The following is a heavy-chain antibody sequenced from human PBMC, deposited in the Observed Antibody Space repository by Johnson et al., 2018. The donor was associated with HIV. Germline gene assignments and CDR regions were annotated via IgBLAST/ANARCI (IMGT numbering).Heavy chain of an antibody. D-gene: IGHD1-7*01. CDR3: ARDRIPYNWNYEGDAFDI. V-gene: IGHV3-15*01. J-gene: IGHJ3*02. CDR1: GFTFSNAW. Sequence: VQLVESGGGLVKPGGSLRLSCAASGFTFSNAWMSWVRQAPGKGLEWVGRIKSKTDGGTTDYAAPVKGRFTISRDDSKNTLYLQMNSLKTEDTAVYYCARDRIPYNWNYEGDAFDIWGQGTMVTVSS. CDR2: IKSKTDGGTT.